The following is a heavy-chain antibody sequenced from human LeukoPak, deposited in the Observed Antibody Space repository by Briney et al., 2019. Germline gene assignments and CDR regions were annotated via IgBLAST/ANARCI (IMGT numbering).Heavy chain of an antibody. J-gene: IGHJ4*02. CDR2: IYYSRST. Sequence: SETLSLTCTVSGGSISSYYWSWIRQPPGKGLEWIGYIYYSRSTNYNPSLKSRVTISVDTSKNQFSLKLSSVTAADTAVYYCARQSGYYTPFDYWGQGTLVTVSS. V-gene: IGHV4-59*01. CDR3: ARQSGYYTPFDY. CDR1: GGSISSYY. D-gene: IGHD3-3*01.